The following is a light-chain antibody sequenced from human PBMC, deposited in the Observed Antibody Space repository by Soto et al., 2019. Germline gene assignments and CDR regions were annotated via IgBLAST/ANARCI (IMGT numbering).Light chain of an antibody. Sequence: QSALTQPASVSGSPGQSITISCTGTSSDVGAYNYVSWYQQHPGKAPKLMIYDVNIRPSGVSNRFSGSKSGNTASLTISGLQAEDEADYYCTSWTTSTTMKFGGATKLPVL. CDR3: TSWTTSTTMK. CDR1: SSDVGAYNY. J-gene: IGLJ2*01. CDR2: DVN. V-gene: IGLV2-14*01.